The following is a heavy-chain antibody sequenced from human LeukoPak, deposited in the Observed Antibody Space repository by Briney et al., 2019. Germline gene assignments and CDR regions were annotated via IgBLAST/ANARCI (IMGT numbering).Heavy chain of an antibody. J-gene: IGHJ4*02. Sequence: ASVKVSCKTSGYTFNRHAMHWVRQAPGQRLEWMGWINGGNGNIKYSQKFQGRVTITRDTSTSTAYMELSSLRSEDTAVYYCCHRYSGSYDSDFDYWGQGTLVTVSS. CDR1: GYTFNRHA. CDR2: INGGNGNI. CDR3: CHRYSGSYDSDFDY. D-gene: IGHD1-26*01. V-gene: IGHV1-3*01.